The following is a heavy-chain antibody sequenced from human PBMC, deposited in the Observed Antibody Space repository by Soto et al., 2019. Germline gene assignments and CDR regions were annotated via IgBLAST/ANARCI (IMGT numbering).Heavy chain of an antibody. CDR1: GFTFSSYG. V-gene: IGHV3-30*03. J-gene: IGHJ3*02. Sequence: LRLSCAASGFTFSSYGMHWVRQAPGKGLEWVAVISYDGTNNYYTESVKGRFTISRDNSKNTLFLQMNSLRAEDTAVYFCARGDYHDTSGPFSDAFDIWGQGTMVTVSS. D-gene: IGHD3-22*01. CDR2: ISYDGTNN. CDR3: ARGDYHDTSGPFSDAFDI.